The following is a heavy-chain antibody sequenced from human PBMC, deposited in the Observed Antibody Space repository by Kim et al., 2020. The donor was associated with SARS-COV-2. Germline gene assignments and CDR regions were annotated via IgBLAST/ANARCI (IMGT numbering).Heavy chain of an antibody. J-gene: IGHJ4*02. CDR2: ISFDGSNK. CDR3: AKGGWGSGWYRTEFDY. D-gene: IGHD6-19*01. CDR1: GFTFNSYG. V-gene: IGHV3-30*18. Sequence: GGSLRLSCAASGFTFNSYGMYWVRQAPGKGLVWVAVISFDGSNKYYADSVRGRFTISRDNSKNTLYLQMNSLRVEDTAVYYCAKGGWGSGWYRTEFDYWGQGTLVTVSS.